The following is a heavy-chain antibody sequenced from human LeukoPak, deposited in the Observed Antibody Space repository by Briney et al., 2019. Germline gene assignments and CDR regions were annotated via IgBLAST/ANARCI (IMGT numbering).Heavy chain of an antibody. CDR1: GFSFTNYA. J-gene: IGHJ6*02. CDR3: AKVALLLWFGESSWGMDV. D-gene: IGHD3-10*01. V-gene: IGHV3-23*01. CDR2: ISGSGGST. Sequence: GGSLRLSCSASGFSFTNYAMSWVRQAPGKGLEWVSAISGSGGSTYYADSVKGRFTISRDNSKNTLYLQMNSLRAEDTAVYYCAKVALLLWFGESSWGMDVWGQGTTVTVSS.